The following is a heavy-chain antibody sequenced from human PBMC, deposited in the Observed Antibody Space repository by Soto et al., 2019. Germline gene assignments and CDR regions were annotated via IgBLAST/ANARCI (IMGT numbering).Heavy chain of an antibody. CDR2: IYYSGST. Sequence: SETLSLTCTVSGGSISSYYWSWIRQPPGKGLEWIGYIYYSGSTNYNPSLKSRVTISVDTSKNQFSLKLSSVTAADTAVYYCARRYYDSSGYYPYYFDYWGQGTLVTVSS. CDR3: ARRYYDSSGYYPYYFDY. CDR1: GGSISSYY. D-gene: IGHD3-22*01. V-gene: IGHV4-59*01. J-gene: IGHJ4*02.